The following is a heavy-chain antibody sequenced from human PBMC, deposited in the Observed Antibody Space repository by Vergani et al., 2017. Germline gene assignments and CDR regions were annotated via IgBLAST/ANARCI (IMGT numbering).Heavy chain of an antibody. J-gene: IGHJ3*02. V-gene: IGHV1-2*02. CDR2: INPNSGGT. Sequence: QVQLVQSGAEVKKPGASVKVSCKASGYTFTGYYMHWVRQAPGQGLEWMGWINPNSGGTNYATKFQGRVTMTRDTSISTAYMELGRLRCDDTAVYYCARRITIFGVDDAFDIWGQGTMVTVSS. CDR3: ARRITIFGVDDAFDI. CDR1: GYTFTGYY. D-gene: IGHD3-3*01.